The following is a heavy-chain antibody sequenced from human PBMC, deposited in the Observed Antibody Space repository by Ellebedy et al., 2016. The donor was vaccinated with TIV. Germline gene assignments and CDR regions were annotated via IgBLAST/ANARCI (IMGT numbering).Heavy chain of an antibody. CDR3: ARGEGWIDN. Sequence: GGSLRLXXAASGFIFNKYWMSWVRQAPGKGLEWVAKIKGDGSEKYYVDSVKGRFTISRDNAKNSLYLQMNSLRAEDTAVYFCARGEGWIDNWGQGTLVTVSS. CDR2: IKGDGSEK. D-gene: IGHD5-24*01. J-gene: IGHJ4*02. V-gene: IGHV3-7*04. CDR1: GFIFNKYW.